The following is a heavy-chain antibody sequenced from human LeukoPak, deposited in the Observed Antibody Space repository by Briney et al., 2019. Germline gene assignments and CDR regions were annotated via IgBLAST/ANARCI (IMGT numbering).Heavy chain of an antibody. V-gene: IGHV3-9*01. D-gene: IGHD2-2*01. CDR2: ISWNSVSI. Sequence: PGRCLRLSCAASGFTFADYAMHWVWQAPGKGLEWVSGISWNSVSIAYADSVKGRFTISRDNAKNSLYLEMNSLRTDDTALYYCAKDIGSTSWYLGNWGQGTLVTVSS. CDR1: GFTFADYA. J-gene: IGHJ4*02. CDR3: AKDIGSTSWYLGN.